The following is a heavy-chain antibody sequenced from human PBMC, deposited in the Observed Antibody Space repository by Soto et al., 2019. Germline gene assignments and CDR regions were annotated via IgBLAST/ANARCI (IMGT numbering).Heavy chain of an antibody. D-gene: IGHD1-1*01. CDR3: ARGRYGDY. CDR1: GYTFTSYG. V-gene: IGHV1-18*01. J-gene: IGHJ4*02. Sequence: QVHLVQSGAEVKKPGASVKVSCKASGYTFTSYGITWVRQAPGQGLEWKGWISAHNGNTDYAQKLQGRVIVTRDTSTSTAYMELRSLISDDTAVYYCARGRYGDYWGQGAVVTVSS. CDR2: ISAHNGNT.